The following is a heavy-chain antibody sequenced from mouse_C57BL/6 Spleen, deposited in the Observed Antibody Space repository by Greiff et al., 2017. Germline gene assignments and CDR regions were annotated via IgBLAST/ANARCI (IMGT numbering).Heavy chain of an antibody. D-gene: IGHD1-1*01. J-gene: IGHJ2*01. Sequence: QVQLQQPGAELVKPGASVKLSCKASGYTFTSYWMHWVKQRPGQGLEWIGLIHPNSGSTNYNEKFKSKATLTVDKSSSTAYMQLSSLTSEDSAVYFCARGVVADYFDYWGQGTTLTVSS. CDR1: GYTFTSYW. CDR2: IHPNSGST. V-gene: IGHV1-64*01. CDR3: ARGVVADYFDY.